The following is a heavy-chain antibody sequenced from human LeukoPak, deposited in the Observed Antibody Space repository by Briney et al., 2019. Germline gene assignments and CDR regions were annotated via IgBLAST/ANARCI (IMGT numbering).Heavy chain of an antibody. V-gene: IGHV1-2*02. D-gene: IGHD3-10*01. CDR3: ARGLTMVRAASGMGY. Sequence: ASVKVSCKASGYTFTGYYMHWVRQAPGQGLEWMGWINPNSGGTNYAQKFQGRVTMTRNTSISTAYMELSSLRSEDTAVYYCARGLTMVRAASGMGYWGQGTLVTVSS. CDR2: INPNSGGT. CDR1: GYTFTGYY. J-gene: IGHJ4*02.